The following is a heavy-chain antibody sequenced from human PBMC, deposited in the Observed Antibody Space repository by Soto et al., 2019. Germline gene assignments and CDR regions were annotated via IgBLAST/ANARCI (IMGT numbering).Heavy chain of an antibody. Sequence: QLQLQESGPGLVKPSETLSLTCAVSGGSISNSTYFWGWIRQPPGKGLEWIGSINYRGSTYYNSSPTGRVPLSVDPAKNQFPLKLGSVTAADTAVYPRARIIWGGGGYFDLWGRGTLVTVSS. V-gene: IGHV4-39*01. CDR3: ARIIWGGGGYFDL. D-gene: IGHD2-15*01. CDR2: INYRGST. J-gene: IGHJ2*01. CDR1: GGSISNSTYF.